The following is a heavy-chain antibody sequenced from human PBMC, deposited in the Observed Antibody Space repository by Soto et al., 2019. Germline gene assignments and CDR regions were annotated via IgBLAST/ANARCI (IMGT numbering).Heavy chain of an antibody. CDR3: AKIDKFNPQSSGWANRFDY. CDR1: GGTFISYT. Sequence: SVKVSCKASGGTFISYTISWVRQAPGQGLEWMGRIIPILGIANYAQKFQGRVTITADKSTSTAYMELSSLRSEDTAVYYCAKIDKFNPQSSGWANRFDYWGQGTLVTVSS. D-gene: IGHD6-19*01. V-gene: IGHV1-69*02. J-gene: IGHJ4*02. CDR2: IIPILGIA.